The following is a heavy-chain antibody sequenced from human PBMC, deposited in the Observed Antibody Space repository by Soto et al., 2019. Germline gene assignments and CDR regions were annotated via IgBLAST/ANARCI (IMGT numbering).Heavy chain of an antibody. V-gene: IGHV3-66*01. CDR2: IYSGGGT. Sequence: EVQLVASGGGLVQPGGSLRLSCAASGFTVSSNFMSWVRQAPGKGLEWVSLIYSGGGTYYADSVKGRFTISRHNSKQTLFLQMNSLRAEDTAVYYCARDSSGSTLDAFDLWGQGTMVTVSS. J-gene: IGHJ3*01. CDR1: GFTVSSNF. D-gene: IGHD6-19*01. CDR3: ARDSSGSTLDAFDL.